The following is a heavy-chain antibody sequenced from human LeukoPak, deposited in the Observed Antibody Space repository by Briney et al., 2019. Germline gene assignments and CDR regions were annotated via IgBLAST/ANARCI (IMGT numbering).Heavy chain of an antibody. CDR1: GFTFSNYA. V-gene: IGHV3-21*01. Sequence: GGSLRLSCAASGFTFSNYAMNWVRQAPGKGLEWVSSISSSSTYIDYADSVKGRFTISRDNAKNSMYLQMNSLRAEDTAVYYCATDAHWGQGTLVTVSS. CDR2: ISSSSTYI. J-gene: IGHJ4*02. CDR3: ATDAH.